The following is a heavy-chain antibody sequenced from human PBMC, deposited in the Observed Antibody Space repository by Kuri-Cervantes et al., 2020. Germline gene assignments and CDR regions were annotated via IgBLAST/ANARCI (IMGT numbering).Heavy chain of an antibody. D-gene: IGHD6-19*01. CDR2: ISASGGST. J-gene: IGHJ3*02. CDR1: GFTFSSYA. V-gene: IGHV3-23*01. CDR3: ESPTIAVTGIISGTRNAFDI. Sequence: GESLKISCAASGFTFSSYAMSWVRQAPGKGLEWVSAISASGGSTYYADSVKGRFTISSDNSKNTLYLQMNSLRAEDTAVYSCESPTIAVTGIISGTRNAFDIWGQGTMVTVSS.